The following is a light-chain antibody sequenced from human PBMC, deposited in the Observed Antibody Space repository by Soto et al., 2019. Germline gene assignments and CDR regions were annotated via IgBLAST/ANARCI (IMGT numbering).Light chain of an antibody. CDR2: AAS. CDR1: QSISSQ. V-gene: IGKV3-11*01. J-gene: IGKJ4*01. CDR3: QQRSSWPLT. Sequence: EIVLTQSPATLSLSPGERATLSCRASQSISSQLAWYQQKPGQAPRLLICAASNRATGIPARFSGSGTGTDFTLTISSLEPEDFAVYYCQQRSSWPLTFGGGTKVEIK.